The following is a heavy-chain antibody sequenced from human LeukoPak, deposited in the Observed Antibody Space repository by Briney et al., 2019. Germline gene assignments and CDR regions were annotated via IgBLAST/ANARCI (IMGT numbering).Heavy chain of an antibody. CDR1: GGSISSYY. D-gene: IGHD6-6*01. CDR2: IYYSGST. J-gene: IGHJ5*02. V-gene: IGHV4-59*01. CDR3: ARGRGYSSSAT. Sequence: SETLSLTCTVSGGSISSYYWSWIRQPPGKGLEWIGYIYYSGSTNYNPSLKSRVTISVDTSKNQFSLKLSSVTAADTAVYYCARGRGYSSSATWGQGTLVTVSS.